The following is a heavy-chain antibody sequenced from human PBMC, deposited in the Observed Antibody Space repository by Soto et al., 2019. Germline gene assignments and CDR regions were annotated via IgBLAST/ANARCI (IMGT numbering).Heavy chain of an antibody. D-gene: IGHD6-13*01. CDR2: ISSSGNSI. J-gene: IGHJ4*02. CDR3: ARRAAAGRSFDY. CDR1: GFTFSDYY. Sequence: QVQLVESGGGLVKPGGSLSLSCAASGFTFSDYYMTWIRQAPGKGLEWVSYISSSGNSIYYADSVRGRFTVSRDNAKNSLFLQMNSLRAEDTAVYYCARRAAAGRSFDYWGRGTLVTVSS. V-gene: IGHV3-11*01.